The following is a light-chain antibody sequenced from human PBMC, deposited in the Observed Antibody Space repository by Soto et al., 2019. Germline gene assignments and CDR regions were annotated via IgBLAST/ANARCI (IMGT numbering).Light chain of an antibody. CDR3: SSYTSTNTLV. CDR1: SSDVGSYNY. V-gene: IGLV2-14*01. Sequence: QSALTQPASVSGSPGQSITISCTGTSSDVGSYNYVSWYQQHPGKAPKLMIYDVGNRPSGVSNRFSGSKSGNTASLTISGLQSEDEADYYCSSYTSTNTLVFGTGTKVTVL. J-gene: IGLJ1*01. CDR2: DVG.